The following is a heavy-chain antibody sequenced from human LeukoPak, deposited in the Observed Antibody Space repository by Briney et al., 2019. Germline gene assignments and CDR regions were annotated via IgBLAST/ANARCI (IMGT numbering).Heavy chain of an antibody. J-gene: IGHJ4*02. CDR3: AGGYCSGGSCAKGDY. V-gene: IGHV4-61*02. CDR2: IYTSGST. D-gene: IGHD2-15*01. Sequence: SQTLSLTCTVSGGSISSGSYYWSWVRQPAGKGLEGIGRIYTSGSTNYNPSLKSRVTISVDTSKNQFSLKLSSVTAADTAVYYCAGGYCSGGSCAKGDYWGQGTLVTVSS. CDR1: GGSISSGSYY.